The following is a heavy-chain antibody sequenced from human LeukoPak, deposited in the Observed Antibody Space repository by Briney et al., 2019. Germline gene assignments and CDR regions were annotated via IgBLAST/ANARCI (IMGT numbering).Heavy chain of an antibody. V-gene: IGHV1-2*02. CDR3: ARDPYGDNHLDY. J-gene: IGHJ4*02. CDR1: GYTFTYYY. Sequence: ASVKVSCKASGYTFTYYYIHWLRQAPGQGLEWMGWINPDSGDTKYVQKFQGRVTMTRDTSISTAYIDLSSLRSDDTAVYYCARDPYGDNHLDYWGQGTLVTVSS. CDR2: INPDSGDT. D-gene: IGHD4-17*01.